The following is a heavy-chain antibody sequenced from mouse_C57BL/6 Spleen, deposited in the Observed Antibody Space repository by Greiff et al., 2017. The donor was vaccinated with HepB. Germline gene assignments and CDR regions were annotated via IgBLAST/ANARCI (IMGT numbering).Heavy chain of an antibody. CDR3: ARIITTVVDPYYFDY. CDR2: IYPRSGNT. Sequence: VQLQQSGAELARPGASVKLSCKASGYTFTSYGISWVKQSTGQGLEWIGEIYPRSGNTYYNQKFKGKATLTADKSSSTAYMELRSLTSEDSAVYFWARIITTVVDPYYFDYWGQGTTLTVSS. J-gene: IGHJ2*01. V-gene: IGHV1-81*01. CDR1: GYTFTSYG. D-gene: IGHD1-1*01.